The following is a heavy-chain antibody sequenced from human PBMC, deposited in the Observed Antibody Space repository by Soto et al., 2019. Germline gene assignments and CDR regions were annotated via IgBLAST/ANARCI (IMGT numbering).Heavy chain of an antibody. V-gene: IGHV4-59*01. CDR3: ARFEPPYYDCWSGYYVGWFDP. CDR2: IYYSGST. D-gene: IGHD3-3*01. J-gene: IGHJ5*02. Sequence: SQTLSLTCTVSGGSISSYYWSWIRQPPGKGLEWIGYIYYSGSTNYNPSLKSRVTISVDTSKNQFSLKLSSVTAADTAVYYCARFEPPYYDCWSGYYVGWFDPWGQGTLVTVSS. CDR1: GGSISSYY.